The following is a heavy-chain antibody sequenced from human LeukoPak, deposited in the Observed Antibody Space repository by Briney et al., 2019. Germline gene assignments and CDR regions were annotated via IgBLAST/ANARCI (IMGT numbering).Heavy chain of an antibody. CDR2: IYCSGNT. Sequence: SETLSLTCTVSGGSISSGDYHWNWIRQPPGKGLEWIGYIYCSGNTYYNPSLKSRVTISVDTSKNQFSLKLGSVTAADTAVYYCARITLKWYYFDYWGQGTLVTVSS. V-gene: IGHV4-30-4*01. CDR1: GGSISSGDYH. J-gene: IGHJ4*02. D-gene: IGHD1-20*01. CDR3: ARITLKWYYFDY.